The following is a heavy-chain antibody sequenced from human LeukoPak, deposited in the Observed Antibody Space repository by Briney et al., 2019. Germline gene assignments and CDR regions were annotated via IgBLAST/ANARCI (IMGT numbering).Heavy chain of an antibody. D-gene: IGHD5-18*01. CDR1: GGPFSGYY. Sequence: KPSETLSLTCAGYGGPFSGYYWSWIRQPPGKGLEWIGEINHSGSTNYNPSLKSRVTISVDTSKNQFSLKLSSVTAADTAVYYCARAARGDSYGRWGQGTLVTVSS. J-gene: IGHJ4*02. CDR2: INHSGST. CDR3: ARAARGDSYGR. V-gene: IGHV4-34*01.